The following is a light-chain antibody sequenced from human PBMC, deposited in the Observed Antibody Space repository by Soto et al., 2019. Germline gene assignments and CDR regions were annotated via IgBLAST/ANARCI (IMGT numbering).Light chain of an antibody. CDR3: NSYTSSSTLV. V-gene: IGLV2-14*03. J-gene: IGLJ2*01. CDR2: DVS. CDR1: SSDVGGYDY. Sequence: QSALTQPASVSGSPGQSLTISCTGTSSDVGGYDYVSWYQHHPGKAPKLMIYDVSNRPSGVSNRFSGSKSGNTASLTISWLQAEDEADYYCNSYTSSSTLVFGGGTKLTVL.